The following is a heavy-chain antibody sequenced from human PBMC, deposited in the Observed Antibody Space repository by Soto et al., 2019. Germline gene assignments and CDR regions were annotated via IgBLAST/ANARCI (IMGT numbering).Heavy chain of an antibody. CDR1: GFTFSSYS. V-gene: IGHV3-21*01. CDR2: ISSSSSYI. D-gene: IGHD3-10*01. Sequence: GGSLRLSCAASGFTFSSYSMNWVRQAPGKGLEWVSSISSSSSYIYYADSVKGRFTISRDNAKNSLYLQMNSLRAEDTAVYYCARDIYYYGSGSYYMRSYYYYYMDVWGKGTTVTVSS. CDR3: ARDIYYYGSGSYYMRSYYYYYMDV. J-gene: IGHJ6*03.